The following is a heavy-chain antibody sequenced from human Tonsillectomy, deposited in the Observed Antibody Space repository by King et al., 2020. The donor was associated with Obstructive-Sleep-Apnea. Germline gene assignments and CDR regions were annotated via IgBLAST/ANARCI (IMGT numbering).Heavy chain of an antibody. CDR3: ARDIAFTYGYPWFVP. CDR2: VSSSGDS. Sequence: QLQESRPGLLKPSETLSLTCTVSGGSINTRTHFWGWIRQPPGKGLEWIASVSSSGDSLYNPSLRSRVTVSLSTSKNYFSLNLTSVTAADTALYYCARDIAFTYGYPWFVPWGQGTLVTVSS. V-gene: IGHV4-39*07. CDR1: GGSINTRTHF. J-gene: IGHJ5*02. D-gene: IGHD5-18*01.